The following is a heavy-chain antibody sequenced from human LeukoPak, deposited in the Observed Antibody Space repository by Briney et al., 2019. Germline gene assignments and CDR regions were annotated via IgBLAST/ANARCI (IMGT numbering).Heavy chain of an antibody. Sequence: SQTLSLTCTVSGGSISSGGYYWSWIRQHPGKGLEWIGYIYYSGSTYYNPSLKSRVTISVDTSKNQFSLKLSSVTAADTAVYYCARVRLGRVVPAAIVDYWGQGTLATVSS. CDR3: ARVRLGRVVPAAIVDY. V-gene: IGHV4-31*03. CDR2: IYYSGST. J-gene: IGHJ4*02. D-gene: IGHD2-2*01. CDR1: GGSISSGGYY.